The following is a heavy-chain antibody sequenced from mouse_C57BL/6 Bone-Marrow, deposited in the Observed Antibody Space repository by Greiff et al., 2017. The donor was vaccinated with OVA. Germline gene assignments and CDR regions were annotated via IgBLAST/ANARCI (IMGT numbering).Heavy chain of an antibody. D-gene: IGHD2-4*01. CDR3: ARVYDYGGGFAY. V-gene: IGHV5-2*01. CDR1: EYEFPSHD. Sequence: EVKVVESGGGLVQPGESLKLSCESNEYEFPSHDMSWVRKTPEKRLELVAAINSDGGSTYYPDTMERRFIISRDNTKKTLYLQMSSLRSEDTALYYCARVYDYGGGFAYWGQGTLVTVSA. CDR2: INSDGGST. J-gene: IGHJ3*01.